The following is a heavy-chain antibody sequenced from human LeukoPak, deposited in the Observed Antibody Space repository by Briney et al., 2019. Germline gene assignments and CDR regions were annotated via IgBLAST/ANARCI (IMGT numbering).Heavy chain of an antibody. D-gene: IGHD3-10*01. CDR2: IKQDGREK. J-gene: IGHJ5*02. CDR3: AKDFRAKSGSGSYGWFDP. V-gene: IGHV3-7*03. CDR1: GFTFSSDW. Sequence: GGSLRLSCAASGFTFSSDWMSWVRQAPGKGREGVADIKQDGREKYYVDSGKGRFTISRHNHKNSLYLQMNSLRADDTAVYYCAKDFRAKSGSGSYGWFDPWGQGTLVTVSS.